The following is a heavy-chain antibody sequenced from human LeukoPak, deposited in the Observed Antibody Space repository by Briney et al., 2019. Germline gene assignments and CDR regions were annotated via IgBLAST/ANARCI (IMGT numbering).Heavy chain of an antibody. CDR2: IGGSGDAT. CDR1: GFTFSDYA. V-gene: IGHV3-23*01. CDR3: ARDSGSYLQPTDF. J-gene: IGHJ4*01. D-gene: IGHD1-26*01. Sequence: GGSLRLSCAASGFTFSDYAMTWVRQAPGKGLEWVSSIGGSGDATYYADAVKGRFSVSRDNSKNTLYLQMNSLRADDTALYHCARDSGSYLQPTDFWGRGTLVTVSS.